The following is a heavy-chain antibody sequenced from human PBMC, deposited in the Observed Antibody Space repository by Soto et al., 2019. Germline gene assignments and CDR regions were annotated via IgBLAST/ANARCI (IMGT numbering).Heavy chain of an antibody. CDR1: GGTFSSYA. CDR2: IIPIFGTA. Sequence: SVKVSCKASGGTFSSYAISWVRQAPGQGLEWMGGIIPIFGTANYAQKFQGRVTITADKSTSTAYMELSSLRSEDTAVYYCARALDTAMVHFDYWGQGTLVTVST. CDR3: ARALDTAMVHFDY. V-gene: IGHV1-69*06. J-gene: IGHJ4*02. D-gene: IGHD5-18*01.